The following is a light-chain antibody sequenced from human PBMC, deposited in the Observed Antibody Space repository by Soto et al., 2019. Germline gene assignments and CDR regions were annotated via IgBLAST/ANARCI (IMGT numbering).Light chain of an antibody. V-gene: IGLV2-23*01. J-gene: IGLJ2*01. CDR2: EGS. CDR3: CSYAGSSTDVV. Sequence: QSALTQPASASGSPGQSITISCTGTSCDVGSYNLVSWYQQHPGKAPKLMIYEGSKRPSGVSNRFSGSKSGNTASLTISGLQAEDEADYYCCSYAGSSTDVVFGGGTKLTVL. CDR1: SCDVGSYNL.